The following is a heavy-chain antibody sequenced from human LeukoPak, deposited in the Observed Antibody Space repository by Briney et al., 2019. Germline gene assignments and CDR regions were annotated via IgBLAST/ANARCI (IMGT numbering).Heavy chain of an antibody. D-gene: IGHD6-13*01. Sequence: PSETLSLTCTVSGGSVSTISHFWDWVRQPPGKGLEWIGEINHSGSTNYNPSLKSRVTISVDTSKNQFSLKLSSVTAADTAVYYCARIERYSSSWYGAIDYWGQGTLVTVSS. CDR2: INHSGST. V-gene: IGHV4-39*07. J-gene: IGHJ4*02. CDR1: GGSVSTISHF. CDR3: ARIERYSSSWYGAIDY.